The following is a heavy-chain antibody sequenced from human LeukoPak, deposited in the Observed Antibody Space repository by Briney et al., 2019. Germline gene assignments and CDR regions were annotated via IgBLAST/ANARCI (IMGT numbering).Heavy chain of an antibody. V-gene: IGHV1-46*01. CDR2: INPSGGST. J-gene: IGHJ4*02. D-gene: IGHD3-22*01. Sequence: ASVKVSCKASGYTFTSYYMHWVRQAPGQGLEWMGIINPSGGSTSYAQKFRGRVTMTRDTSTSTVYMELSSLRSEDTAVYYCARGPYYYDSSGYYPFDYWGQGTLVTVSS. CDR3: ARGPYYYDSSGYYPFDY. CDR1: GYTFTSYY.